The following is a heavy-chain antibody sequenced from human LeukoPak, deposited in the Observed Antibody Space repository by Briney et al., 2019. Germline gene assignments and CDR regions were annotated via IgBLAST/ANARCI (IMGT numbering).Heavy chain of an antibody. V-gene: IGHV4-4*02. D-gene: IGHD3-3*01. CDR2: IHHSGSA. CDR1: GASISSNW. Sequence: PSGTLSLTCAVSGASISSNWWNWVRQPPGKGLEWIGEIHHSGSANYNPSLKSRVTISLDTSKNQFSLKMTSVTAADTAVYYCATQGDDFWSGYYAFDIWGQGTLVTVSS. J-gene: IGHJ3*02. CDR3: ATQGDDFWSGYYAFDI.